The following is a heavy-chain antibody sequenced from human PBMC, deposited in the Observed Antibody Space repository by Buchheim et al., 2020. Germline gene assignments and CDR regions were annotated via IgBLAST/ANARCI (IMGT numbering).Heavy chain of an antibody. CDR1: GFTVSSNY. CDR3: ARDLFGYYYDSSGYYPGDY. V-gene: IGHV3-30-3*01. CDR2: ISYDGSNK. J-gene: IGHJ4*02. D-gene: IGHD3-22*01. Sequence: VQLVESGGGLVQPGGSLRLSCAASGFTVSSNYMSWVRQAPGKGLEWVAVISYDGSNKYYADSVKGRFTISRDNSKNTLYLQMNSLRAEDTAVYYCARDLFGYYYDSSGYYPGDYWGQGTL.